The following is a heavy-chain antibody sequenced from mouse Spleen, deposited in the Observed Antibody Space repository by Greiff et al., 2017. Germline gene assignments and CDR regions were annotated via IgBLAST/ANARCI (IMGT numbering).Heavy chain of an antibody. V-gene: IGHV2-9*02. CDR3: ARGGGNNYYAMDY. Sequence: VMLLESGPGLVAPSQSLSITCTVSGFSLTSYGVHWVRQPPGKGLEWLGVIWAGGSTNYNSALMSRLSISKDNSKSQVFFKMNSLQANDTAIYYCARGGGNNYYAMDYWGQGTSVTVSS. CDR2: IWAGGST. D-gene: IGHD1-1*02. J-gene: IGHJ4*01. CDR1: GFSLTSYG.